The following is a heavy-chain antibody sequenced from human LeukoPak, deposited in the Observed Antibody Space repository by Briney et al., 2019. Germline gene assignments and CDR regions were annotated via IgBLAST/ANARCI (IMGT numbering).Heavy chain of an antibody. CDR1: GGSISSSDYY. Sequence: SETLSLTCTVFGGSISSSDYYWGWIRQPPGKGLEWIASIYYSGTTHYNPSHQSRVTMSVDTSKNQFSLKLSSVTAADTAVYYCARERLDSGDFQHWGQGTLVTVSS. D-gene: IGHD2-15*01. CDR3: ARERLDSGDFQH. CDR2: IYYSGTT. J-gene: IGHJ1*01. V-gene: IGHV4-39*02.